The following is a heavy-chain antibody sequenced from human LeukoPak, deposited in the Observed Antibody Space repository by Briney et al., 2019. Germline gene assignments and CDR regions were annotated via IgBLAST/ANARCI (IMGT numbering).Heavy chain of an antibody. CDR2: IYYSGST. J-gene: IGHJ4*02. Sequence: PSETLSLTCTVSGGSISSYYWSWIRQPPGKGLEWIGYIYYSGSTNYNPSLKSRVTISVDTSKNQFSLKLSSVTAADTAVYYCARQYYGSGSYYSHAFDYWGQGTLATVSS. V-gene: IGHV4-59*08. CDR3: ARQYYGSGSYYSHAFDY. D-gene: IGHD3-10*01. CDR1: GGSISSYY.